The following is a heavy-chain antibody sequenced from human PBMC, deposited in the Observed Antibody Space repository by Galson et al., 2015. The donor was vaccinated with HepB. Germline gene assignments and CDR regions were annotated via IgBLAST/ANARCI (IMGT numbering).Heavy chain of an antibody. CDR1: GYTFTSYY. Sequence: SVKVSCKASGYTFTSYYMHWVRQAPGQGLEWMGIINPSGGSTSYAQKSQGRVTMTRDTSTSTVYMELSSLRSEDTAVYYCARVDTIFGVVIGGLDYWGQGTLVTVSP. J-gene: IGHJ4*02. CDR2: INPSGGST. V-gene: IGHV1-46*01. CDR3: ARVDTIFGVVIGGLDY. D-gene: IGHD3-3*01.